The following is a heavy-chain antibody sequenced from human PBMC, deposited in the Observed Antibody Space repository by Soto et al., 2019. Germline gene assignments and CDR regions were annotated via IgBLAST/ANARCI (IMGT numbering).Heavy chain of an antibody. CDR3: AHRPSYCSGGSCYSGFDY. Sequence: QITLKESGPTLVKPTQTLTLTCTFSGFSLSTSGVGVGWIRQPPGKALEWLALIYWDDDKRYSPSLKSRLTITKDTYKNQVVLTTTNMDPVDTATYYCAHRPSYCSGGSCYSGFDYWGQGTLVTVSS. D-gene: IGHD2-15*01. CDR2: IYWDDDK. J-gene: IGHJ4*02. CDR1: GFSLSTSGVG. V-gene: IGHV2-5*02.